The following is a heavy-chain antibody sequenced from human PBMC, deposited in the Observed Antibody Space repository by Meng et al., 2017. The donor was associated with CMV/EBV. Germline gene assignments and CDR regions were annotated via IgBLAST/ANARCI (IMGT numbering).Heavy chain of an antibody. J-gene: IGHJ4*02. CDR2: ISWNSGSI. V-gene: IGHV3-9*01. D-gene: IGHD2-15*01. CDR3: AKSQGYCSGGSCFIYDY. Sequence: SLKLSCAASGFTFDDYAMHWVQQAPGKGLELVSGISWNSGSIVYADSVKGRFTISRDNAKNSLYLQMNSLRAEDTALYYCAKSQGYCSGGSCFIYDYWGQGTLVTVSS. CDR1: GFTFDDYA.